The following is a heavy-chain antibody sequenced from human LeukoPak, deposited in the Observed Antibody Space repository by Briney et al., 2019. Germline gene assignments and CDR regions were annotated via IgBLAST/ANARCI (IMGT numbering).Heavy chain of an antibody. Sequence: PGGSLRLSCAASGFTFSSYEMNWVRQAPGKGLEWVSYISSSGSTIYYAGSVKGRFTISRDNAKNSLYLQMNSLRAEDTAVYYYARDQYVWGSYRQSFDYWGQGTLVTVSS. CDR3: ARDQYVWGSYRQSFDY. V-gene: IGHV3-48*03. D-gene: IGHD3-16*02. J-gene: IGHJ4*02. CDR2: ISSSGSTI. CDR1: GFTFSSYE.